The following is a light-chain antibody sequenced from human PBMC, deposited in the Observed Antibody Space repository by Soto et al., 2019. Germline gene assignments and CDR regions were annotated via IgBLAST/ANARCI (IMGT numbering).Light chain of an antibody. J-gene: IGKJ1*01. CDR3: QHYNNWPLT. CDR1: QSVSNK. V-gene: IGKV3-15*01. Sequence: EIVVTQSASTLSVSTGERATLSCRASQSVSNKLVWYQQKPGQAPRLLIYAASTRATGIPARFSGSGSETEFTLTISSLQSEDFAVYYCQHYNNWPLTFGQGTKVDIK. CDR2: AAS.